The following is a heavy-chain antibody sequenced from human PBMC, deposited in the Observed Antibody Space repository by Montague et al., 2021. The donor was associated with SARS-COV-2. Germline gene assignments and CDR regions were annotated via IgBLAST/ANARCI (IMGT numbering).Heavy chain of an antibody. CDR1: GGSISPSCYY. D-gene: IGHD3-22*01. CDR3: ARHGKTRIAMIVVVIGYLDY. V-gene: IGHV4-39*01. CDR2: HCYSGSY. J-gene: IGHJ4*02. Sequence: SETLSLTCTVYGGSISPSCYYWGWMCQPPGKGLEWIGGHCYSGSYYYNPSRKSRVTISVDTSKNQFSLNLSSVTAADKAVYYCARHGKTRIAMIVVVIGYLDYWGQGPLVTVPS.